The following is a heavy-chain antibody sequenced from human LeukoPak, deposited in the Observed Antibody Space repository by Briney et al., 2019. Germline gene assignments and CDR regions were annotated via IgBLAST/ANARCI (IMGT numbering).Heavy chain of an antibody. CDR3: AGKVAAKQDAFDI. Sequence: PSETPSLTCTVSVGPISSYYWSWLRQPAGKGLEWIGRIYTSGSTNYNPPLRSRVIMSVDTSKNQFSLKLSSVTAADTAVHYCAGKVAAKQDAFDIWGQGTMVTVSS. D-gene: IGHD1-26*01. V-gene: IGHV4-4*07. CDR1: VGPISSYY. CDR2: IYTSGST. J-gene: IGHJ3*02.